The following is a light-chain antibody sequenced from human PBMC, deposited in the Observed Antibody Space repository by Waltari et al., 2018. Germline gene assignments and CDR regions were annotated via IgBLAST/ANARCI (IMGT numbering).Light chain of an antibody. V-gene: IGLV2-11*01. J-gene: IGLJ3*02. CDR3: CSHAGSDTFWV. CDR1: SSDVGGSDF. Sequence: QSALTQPRSVSGPPGQSVTTSCTGPSSDVGGSDFLSWYQQHPGKAPKLIMYYVSQRPSGVPDRFSGSKSGNTASLTITGLQAEDEAEYYCCSHAGSDTFWVFGGGTRLTVL. CDR2: YVS.